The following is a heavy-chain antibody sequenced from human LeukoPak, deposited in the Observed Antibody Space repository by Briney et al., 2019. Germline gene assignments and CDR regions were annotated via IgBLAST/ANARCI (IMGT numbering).Heavy chain of an antibody. J-gene: IGHJ6*04. Sequence: RASVKVSCKASGYTFTSYYMHWVRQAPGQGLEWMGIINPSGGSTSYAQKFQGRVTMTRDMSTSTVYMELSSLRSEDTAVYYCAELGITMIGGVWGKGTTVTISS. CDR3: AELGITMIGGV. CDR1: GYTFTSYY. V-gene: IGHV1-46*01. D-gene: IGHD3-10*02. CDR2: INPSGGST.